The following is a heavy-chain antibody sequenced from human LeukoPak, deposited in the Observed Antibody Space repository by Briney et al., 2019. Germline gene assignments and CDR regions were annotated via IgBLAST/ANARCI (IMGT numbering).Heavy chain of an antibody. D-gene: IGHD3/OR15-3a*01. J-gene: IGHJ3*02. CDR2: ISASGGST. V-gene: IGHV3-23*01. Sequence: GGSLRLSCAASGFTFRSHDMSWVRQAPGKGLEWVSGISASGGSTFYADSVKGRFAISRDNSKNTLYLQMNGLRVEDTAVYYCVREGPRGLAFDIWGQGTMVTVSS. CDR1: GFTFRSHD. CDR3: VREGPRGLAFDI.